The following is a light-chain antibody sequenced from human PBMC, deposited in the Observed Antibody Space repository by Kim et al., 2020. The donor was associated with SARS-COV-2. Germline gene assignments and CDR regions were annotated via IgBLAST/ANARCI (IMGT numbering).Light chain of an antibody. CDR2: GNS. CDR3: QSYDSSLSGWDVV. Sequence: QSVLTQPPSVSGAPGQRVTISCTGSSSNIGAGYDVHWYQQFPGTAPKLLIYGNSNRPSGVPDRFSGSKSGTSASLAITGLQAEDEADYYCQSYDSSLSGWDVVFGGGTQLTVL. J-gene: IGLJ2*01. V-gene: IGLV1-40*01. CDR1: SSNIGAGYD.